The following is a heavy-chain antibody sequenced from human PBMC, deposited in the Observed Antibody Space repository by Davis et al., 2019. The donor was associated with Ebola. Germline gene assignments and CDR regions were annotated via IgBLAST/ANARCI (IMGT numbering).Heavy chain of an antibody. CDR2: LGSSGRDP. D-gene: IGHD2/OR15-2a*01. Sequence: PGGSLRLSCEGTGFSFSTSDMNWVRQAPGKGLEWVAGLGSSGRDPHYADSVRGRFTISRDNSKNTVYLQMDSLRAEDTAVYYCVKGLYCSSTTCHEGGWFGPWGQGTLVTVSS. CDR3: VKGLYCSSTTCHEGGWFGP. J-gene: IGHJ5*02. CDR1: GFSFSTSD. V-gene: IGHV3-23*01.